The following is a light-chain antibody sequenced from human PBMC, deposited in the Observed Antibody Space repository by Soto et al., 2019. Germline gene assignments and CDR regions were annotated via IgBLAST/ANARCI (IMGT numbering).Light chain of an antibody. Sequence: DIQMTQSPSTLSASVGDRVRIACRASQSISNWLAWYQQRPGKAPKLLIYKASNLESGVPSRFSGSGSGTDFTLTISSLQPEDFATYYCQQSYSTPITFGPGTKVDI. CDR3: QQSYSTPIT. CDR1: QSISNW. CDR2: KAS. J-gene: IGKJ3*01. V-gene: IGKV1-5*03.